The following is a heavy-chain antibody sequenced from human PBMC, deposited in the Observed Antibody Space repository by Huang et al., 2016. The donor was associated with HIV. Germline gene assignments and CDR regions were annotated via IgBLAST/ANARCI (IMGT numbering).Heavy chain of an antibody. D-gene: IGHD3-22*01. CDR3: ARDFYDSNAYLIDY. CDR1: GYTFTNYG. J-gene: IGHJ4*02. Sequence: VQLVQSGAEVKKPGASVKVSCKASGYTFTNYGFSWGRQAPGQGLEWRGWDSGYDGDKIYAQKRQGKVTMTTDISTSTAYMELTSLRSDDTAVYYCARDFYDSNAYLIDYWGQGTLVIVSS. V-gene: IGHV1-18*01. CDR2: DSGYDGDK.